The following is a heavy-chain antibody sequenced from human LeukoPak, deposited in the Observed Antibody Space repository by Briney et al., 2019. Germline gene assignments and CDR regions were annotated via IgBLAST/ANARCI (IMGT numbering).Heavy chain of an antibody. CDR3: ARGRTEQRAAAGTDLVDY. D-gene: IGHD6-13*01. J-gene: IGHJ4*02. CDR2: IYYSGST. CDR1: GGSISSGDYY. Sequence: SETLSLTCTVSGGSISSGDYYWSWIRQPPGKGLEWIGYIYYSGSTYYNPSLKSRVTISVDTSKNQFSLKLSSVTAADTAVYYCARGRTEQRAAAGTDLVDYWGQGTLVTVSS. V-gene: IGHV4-30-4*01.